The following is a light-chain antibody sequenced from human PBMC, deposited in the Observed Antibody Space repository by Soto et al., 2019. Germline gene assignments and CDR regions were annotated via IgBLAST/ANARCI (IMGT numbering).Light chain of an antibody. CDR3: CSYVGGSILM. Sequence: QSALTQPASVSGSPGQSITISCTGTSSDVGLYNLVSWYQQLPGKAPKLIIYEVNERPSGISDRFSGSKSGNTASLTISGLQDEDEADYYCCSYVGGSILMFGGGTKLTVL. V-gene: IGLV2-23*02. CDR2: EVN. J-gene: IGLJ3*02. CDR1: SSDVGLYNL.